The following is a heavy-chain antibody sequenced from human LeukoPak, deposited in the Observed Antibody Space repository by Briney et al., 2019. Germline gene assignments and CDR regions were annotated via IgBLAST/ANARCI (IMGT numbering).Heavy chain of an antibody. J-gene: IGHJ4*02. CDR3: ARGYYGSGSYRPDSKTPDY. D-gene: IGHD3-10*01. V-gene: IGHV3-30*04. Sequence: PGGSLRLSCAASGFTFSNYAMHWVRQAPGKGLEWVTLLSYDGRNEYYADSVKGRFTTSRDNSKNTLYLQMNSLRGEDTAVYYCARGYYGSGSYRPDSKTPDYWGQGTLVTVSS. CDR1: GFTFSNYA. CDR2: LSYDGRNE.